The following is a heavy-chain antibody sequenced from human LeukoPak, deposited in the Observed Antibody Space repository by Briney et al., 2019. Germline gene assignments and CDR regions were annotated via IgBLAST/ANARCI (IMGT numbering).Heavy chain of an antibody. CDR2: ISAYNGNT. D-gene: IGHD6-13*01. CDR3: VTGYSSSWHSPDFDY. Sequence: ASVTVSCKASGYTFTSYGISWVRQAPGQGLEWMGWISAYNGNTNYAQKLQGRVTMTTDTSTSTAYVELRSLRSDDTAVYYCVTGYSSSWHSPDFDYWGQGTLVTVSS. V-gene: IGHV1-18*01. J-gene: IGHJ4*02. CDR1: GYTFTSYG.